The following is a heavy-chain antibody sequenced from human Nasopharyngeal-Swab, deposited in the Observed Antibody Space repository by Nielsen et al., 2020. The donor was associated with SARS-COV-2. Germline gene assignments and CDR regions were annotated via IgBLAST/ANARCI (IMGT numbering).Heavy chain of an antibody. Sequence: WVRQAPGQGLEWMGRIIPILGIANYAQKFQGRVTITADKFTSTAYMELSSLRSEDTAVYYCASSITMVRGVITVSGAFDIWGQGTRVTVSS. D-gene: IGHD3-10*01. CDR2: IIPILGIA. J-gene: IGHJ3*02. V-gene: IGHV1-69*02. CDR3: ASSITMVRGVITVSGAFDI.